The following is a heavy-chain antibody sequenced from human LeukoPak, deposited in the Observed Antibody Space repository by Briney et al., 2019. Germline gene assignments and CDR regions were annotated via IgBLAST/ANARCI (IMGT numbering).Heavy chain of an antibody. D-gene: IGHD2-2*01. J-gene: IGHJ6*02. CDR3: ARDAVVPAANLAGMDV. CDR1: GYTFTGYY. V-gene: IGHV1-18*04. CDR2: ISAYNGNT. Sequence: ASVKVSCKASGYTFTGYYMHWVRQAPGQGLEWMGWISAYNGNTNYAQKLQGRVTMTTDTSTSTAYMELRSLRSDDTAVYYCARDAVVPAANLAGMDVWGQGTTVTVSS.